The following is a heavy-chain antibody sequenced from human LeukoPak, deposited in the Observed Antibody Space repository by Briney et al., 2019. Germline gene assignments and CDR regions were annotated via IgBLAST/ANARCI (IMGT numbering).Heavy chain of an antibody. CDR3: AKGAYYYDRTGAFDI. Sequence: GGSLRLSCAASGFTFSSYGMHWVRQAPGKGLEWVAVISYDGSNKYYADSVKGRFTISRDNSKNTLYLQMNSLRAEDTAVYYCAKGAYYYDRTGAFDIWGQGTMVTVSS. J-gene: IGHJ3*02. CDR2: ISYDGSNK. V-gene: IGHV3-30*18. D-gene: IGHD3-22*01. CDR1: GFTFSSYG.